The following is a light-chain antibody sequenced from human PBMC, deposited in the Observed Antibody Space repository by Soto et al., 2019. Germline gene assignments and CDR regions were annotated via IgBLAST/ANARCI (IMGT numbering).Light chain of an antibody. CDR2: EVS. CDR1: RVNVGGYNN. Sequence: QSALTQPASVSGSPGQSITISCPGTRVNVGGYNNFSCYQQHPGKAPKLMIYEVSNRPSGVSNRFSGSKFGNTASLTISGLQAEDEADYYCRSYTSSSTPVVFGGGTKLTVL. V-gene: IGLV2-14*01. CDR3: RSYTSSSTPVV. J-gene: IGLJ2*01.